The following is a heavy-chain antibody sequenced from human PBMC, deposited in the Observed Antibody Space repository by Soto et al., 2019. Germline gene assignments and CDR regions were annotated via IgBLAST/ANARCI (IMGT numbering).Heavy chain of an antibody. CDR2: ISTHGGTT. Sequence: EVQLVESGGGLVQPGGSLRLSCSASGFIFSSNVMHWVRQAPGKGLEYVSAISTHGGTTYYADSVKGRFTISRDNYKNTLYLQMSSLRSEATAVYYCLKPSEYWGQGTLVTVSS. V-gene: IGHV3-64D*06. CDR1: GFIFSSNV. CDR3: LKPSEY. J-gene: IGHJ4*02.